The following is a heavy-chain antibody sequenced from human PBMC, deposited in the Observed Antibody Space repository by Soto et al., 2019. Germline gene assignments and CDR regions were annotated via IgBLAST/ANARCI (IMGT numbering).Heavy chain of an antibody. CDR1: GFTFDDYA. CDR2: ISWNSGSI. V-gene: IGHV3-9*01. CDR3: AKDNVYYYGSGSYSTHFDY. D-gene: IGHD3-10*01. Sequence: EVQLVESGGGLVQPGRSLRLSCAASGFTFDDYAMHWVRQAPGKGLEWVSGISWNSGSIGYADSVKGRFTISRDNAKNSLYLQMNSLRAEDTALYYCAKDNVYYYGSGSYSTHFDYWGQGTLVTVSS. J-gene: IGHJ4*02.